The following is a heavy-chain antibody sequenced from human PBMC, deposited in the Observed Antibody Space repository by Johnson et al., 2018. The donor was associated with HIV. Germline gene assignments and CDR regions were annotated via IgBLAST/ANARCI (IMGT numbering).Heavy chain of an antibody. CDR1: EFTFSDYY. Sequence: VQLLESGGGLVKPGGSLRLSCAASEFTFSDYYMTWIRQAPGKGLEWLSYISSSGTAIYYADSVKGRFTISRDNAKNSLYLRMNSLRAEDTAVYYCAREMAWEDAFDIWGQGTMVTVSS. J-gene: IGHJ3*02. CDR3: AREMAWEDAFDI. D-gene: IGHD5-24*01. CDR2: ISSSGTAI. V-gene: IGHV3-11*04.